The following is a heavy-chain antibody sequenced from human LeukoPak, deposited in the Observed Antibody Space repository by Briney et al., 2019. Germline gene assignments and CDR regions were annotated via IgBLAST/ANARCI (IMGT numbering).Heavy chain of an antibody. J-gene: IGHJ3*02. CDR3: ARRVVVTLDAFDI. CDR1: GYSFTSYW. CDR2: IYPGDSDT. V-gene: IGHV5-51*01. Sequence: GESLKISCKGSGYSFTSYWIGWVRQMPGKGLEWMGFIYPGDSDTRYSPSFQGQVTISADKSISTAYLQWSSLKASDTAMYYCARRVVVTLDAFDIWGQGTMVTVSS. D-gene: IGHD2-21*02.